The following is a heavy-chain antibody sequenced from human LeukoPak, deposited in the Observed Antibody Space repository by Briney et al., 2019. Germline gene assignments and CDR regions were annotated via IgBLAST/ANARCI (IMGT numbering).Heavy chain of an antibody. V-gene: IGHV1-2*02. Sequence: ASVKVSCKASGYTFTGYYMHWVRQAPGQGLEWMGWINPNSGGTNYAQKFKGRVTLTRDTSISTAYMELSRLRSDDTAVYYCATSPWWASEFDYWGQGTLVTVSS. D-gene: IGHD2-15*01. CDR1: GYTFTGYY. CDR3: ATSPWWASEFDY. J-gene: IGHJ4*02. CDR2: INPNSGGT.